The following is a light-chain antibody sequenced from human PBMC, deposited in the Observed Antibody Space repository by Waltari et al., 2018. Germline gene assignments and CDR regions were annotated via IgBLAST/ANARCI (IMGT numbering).Light chain of an antibody. V-gene: IGKV3-20*01. CDR3: QKYDRLPAT. CDR2: GAS. Sequence: EIVLTQSPGTLSLSTGERGTLSCRASQSVSRFLAWYQQIPGQPPRLLIYGASTRATGIPDRFSGSGSGTDFSLTISRLEPEDFAVYYCQKYDRLPATFGQGTKVEIK. CDR1: QSVSRF. J-gene: IGKJ1*01.